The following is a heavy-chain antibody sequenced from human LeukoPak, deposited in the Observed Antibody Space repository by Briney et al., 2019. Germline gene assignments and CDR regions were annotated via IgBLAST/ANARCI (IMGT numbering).Heavy chain of an antibody. V-gene: IGHV4-59*01. CDR2: IYYSGST. Sequence: PSETLSLTCTVSGGSISSYYWSWIRQPPGKGLEWLGYIYYSGSTNYNPSLKSRVTISVDTSKNQFSLKLSSVTAADTAVYYCARGVATITGNWFDPWGQGTLVTVSS. CDR1: GGSISSYY. J-gene: IGHJ5*02. CDR3: ARGVATITGNWFDP. D-gene: IGHD5-12*01.